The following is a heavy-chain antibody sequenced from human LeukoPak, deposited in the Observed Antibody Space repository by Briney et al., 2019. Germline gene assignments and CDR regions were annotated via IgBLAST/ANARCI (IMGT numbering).Heavy chain of an antibody. D-gene: IGHD3-10*01. J-gene: IGHJ4*02. V-gene: IGHV4-4*07. CDR1: GGSISQYY. CDR2: IYSSGSP. CDR3: ARGNARITMVRGVIIYFDY. Sequence: PSETLSLTCTVSGGSISQYYWSWIRRPAAKGRVWIGRIYSSGSPNYNPSLKSRVTISVDTSKNQFSLKLSSVTAADTAVYYCARGNARITMVRGVIIYFDYWGQGTLVTVSS.